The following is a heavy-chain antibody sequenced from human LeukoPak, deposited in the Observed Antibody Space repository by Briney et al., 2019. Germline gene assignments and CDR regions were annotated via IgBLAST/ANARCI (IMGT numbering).Heavy chain of an antibody. J-gene: IGHJ5*02. CDR1: GGSISSSSYY. V-gene: IGHV4-39*01. CDR2: IYYSGST. D-gene: IGHD2-8*01. Sequence: SETLSLTCTVSGGSISSSSYYWGWIRQPPGKGLEWIGSIYYSGSTYYNPSLKSRVTISVDTSRNQFSLKLSSVTAADTAVYCCARHLLMENYWFDPWGQGTLVTVSS. CDR3: ARHLLMENYWFDP.